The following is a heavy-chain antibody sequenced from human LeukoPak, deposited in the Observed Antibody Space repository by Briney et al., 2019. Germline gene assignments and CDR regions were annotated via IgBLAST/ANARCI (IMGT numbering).Heavy chain of an antibody. J-gene: IGHJ4*02. D-gene: IGHD6-13*01. CDR2: INHSGST. V-gene: IGHV4-34*01. CDR1: GGSFSGYY. CDR3: ARRGSSWYRDCIDY. Sequence: SETLSLTCAVYGGSFSGYYWSWIRQPPGKGLEWIGEINHSGSTNYNPSPKSRVTISVDTSKNQFSLKLSSVTAADTAVYYCARRGSSWYRDCIDYWGQGTLVTVSS.